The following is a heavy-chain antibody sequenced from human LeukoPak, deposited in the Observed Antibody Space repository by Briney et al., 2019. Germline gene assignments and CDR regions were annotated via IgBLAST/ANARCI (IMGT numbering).Heavy chain of an antibody. V-gene: IGHV4-39*01. CDR3: ARHVEIAVAGPIDY. CDR1: GGSISSSREN. D-gene: IGHD6-19*01. Sequence: PSETLSLTCTVSGGSISSSRENWGWIRQPPGKGREGIVSIYYSGSTYDNPSLKSRVTISVDTSKNQFSLKLSSVTSADTAVYYCARHVEIAVAGPIDYWGQGTLVTVSS. J-gene: IGHJ4*02. CDR2: IYYSGST.